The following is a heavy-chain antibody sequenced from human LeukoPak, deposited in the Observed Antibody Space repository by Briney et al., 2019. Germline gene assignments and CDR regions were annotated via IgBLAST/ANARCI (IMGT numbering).Heavy chain of an antibody. V-gene: IGHV3-7*03. CDR2: IKQDGSEK. D-gene: IGHD3-10*01. J-gene: IGHJ6*04. Sequence: GGSLRLSCAASGFTFSSYWMSWVRQAPGKGLEWVANIKQDGSEKYYVDSVKGRFTISRDNAKNSLYLQMNSLRAEDTAVYYCARARYYGSGSPYYCYGMDVWGEGTTVTVSS. CDR1: GFTFSSYW. CDR3: ARARYYGSGSPYYCYGMDV.